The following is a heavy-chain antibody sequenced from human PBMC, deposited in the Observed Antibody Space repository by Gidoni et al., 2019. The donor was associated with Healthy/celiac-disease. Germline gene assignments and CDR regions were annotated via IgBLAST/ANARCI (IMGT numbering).Heavy chain of an antibody. CDR1: GGSFSGYY. D-gene: IGHD5-18*01. CDR3: ARGPGSYGYQFVVRNYYYYGMDV. Sequence: QVQLQQWGAGLLKPSATLSLTCAVYGGSFSGYYWSWIRQPPGKGLEWIGEINHSGSTNYNPSLKSRVTISVDTSKNQFSLKLSSVTAADTAVYYCARGPGSYGYQFVVRNYYYYGMDVWGQGTTVTVSS. V-gene: IGHV4-34*01. J-gene: IGHJ6*02. CDR2: INHSGST.